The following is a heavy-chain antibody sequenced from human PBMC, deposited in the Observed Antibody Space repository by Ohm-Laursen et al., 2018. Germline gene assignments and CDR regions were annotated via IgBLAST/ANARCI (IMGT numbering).Heavy chain of an antibody. V-gene: IGHV3-48*03. CDR2: ISSSGSTI. CDR1: GFTFSSYE. D-gene: IGHD5-18*01. Sequence: GSLRLSCAASGFTFSSYEMNWVRQAPGKGLEWVSYISSSGSTIYYADSVKGRFTISRDNAKNSLYLQMNSLRAEDTAVYYCARAHGYSYGYGYWGQGILVTVSS. J-gene: IGHJ4*02. CDR3: ARAHGYSYGYGY.